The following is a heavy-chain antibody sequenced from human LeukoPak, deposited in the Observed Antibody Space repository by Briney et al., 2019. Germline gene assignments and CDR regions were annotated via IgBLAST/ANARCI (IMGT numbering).Heavy chain of an antibody. CDR1: GYIFTRCA. Sequence: ASLKVSCKTSGYIFTRCAVHWVRQAPGQRLEWMGWIHADSGNTKYSQKLQGRVTIARDTSASTIYMELSSLRFEDTAVYFCTIGLAGDWDAFDIWGLGTMVTVSS. J-gene: IGHJ3*02. V-gene: IGHV1-3*01. CDR2: IHADSGNT. CDR3: TIGLAGDWDAFDI. D-gene: IGHD6-19*01.